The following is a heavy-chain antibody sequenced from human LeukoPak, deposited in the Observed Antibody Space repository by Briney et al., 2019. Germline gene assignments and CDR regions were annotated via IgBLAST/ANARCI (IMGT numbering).Heavy chain of an antibody. CDR3: AREPSTGYNPWYYGMDV. J-gene: IGHJ6*02. V-gene: IGHV4-59*01. Sequence: SETLSLTCTVSGGSISSYYWSWIRQPPGKGLEWIGYIYYSGSTNYNPSLKSRVTISVDTSKNQFSLKLSSVTAADTAVYYCAREPSTGYNPWYYGMDVWGQGTTVTVSS. CDR1: GGSISSYY. D-gene: IGHD3-9*01. CDR2: IYYSGST.